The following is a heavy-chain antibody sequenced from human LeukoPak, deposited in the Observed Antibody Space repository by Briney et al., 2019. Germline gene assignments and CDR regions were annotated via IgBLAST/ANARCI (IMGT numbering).Heavy chain of an antibody. D-gene: IGHD6-19*01. V-gene: IGHV1-18*01. CDR1: GYTFTSYG. J-gene: IGHJ4*02. CDR3: ARDRRIAVAEFDY. CDR2: ISAYNGNT. Sequence: ASEKVSCKAAGYTFTSYGISWVRQAPGQGLEWMRWISAYNGNTNYAQKLQGRVTMTTDTSTSTAYMELRSLRSDDTAVYYCARDRRIAVAEFDYWGQGTLVTVSS.